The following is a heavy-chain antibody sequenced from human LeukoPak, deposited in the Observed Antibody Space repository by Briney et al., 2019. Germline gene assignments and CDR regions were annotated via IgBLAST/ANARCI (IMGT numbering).Heavy chain of an antibody. CDR2: ISYDGSNK. D-gene: IGHD3-10*01. J-gene: IGHJ4*02. CDR1: GFTFSSYG. Sequence: PGRSLRLSCAASGFTFSSYGMHWVRQAPGKGLEWVAVISYDGSNKYYADSVKGRFTISRDNSKNTLYLQMNSLRAEDTAMYYCVRVLFSNSGYWGQGTLVTVSS. V-gene: IGHV3-30*03. CDR3: VRVLFSNSGY.